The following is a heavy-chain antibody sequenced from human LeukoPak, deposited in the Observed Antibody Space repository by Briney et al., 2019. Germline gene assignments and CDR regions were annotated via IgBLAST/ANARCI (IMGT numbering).Heavy chain of an antibody. CDR1: GFTFSSYA. D-gene: IGHD4-17*01. CDR3: ARLTTVTYVGGWFDY. J-gene: IGHJ4*02. CDR2: ISYDGSNK. V-gene: IGHV3-30*04. Sequence: PGGSLRLSCAASGFTFSSYAMHWVRQAPGKGLEWVAVISYDGSNKYYADSVKGRFTISRDNSKNTLYLQMNSLRAEDTAVYYCARLTTVTYVGGWFDYWGQGTLVTVSS.